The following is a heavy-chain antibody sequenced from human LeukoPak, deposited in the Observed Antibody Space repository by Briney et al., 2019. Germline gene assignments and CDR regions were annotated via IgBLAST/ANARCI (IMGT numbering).Heavy chain of an antibody. V-gene: IGHV3-66*01. CDR3: TTWFDY. CDR1: GFTFSSHY. J-gene: IGHJ4*02. CDR2: IYSGGNT. D-gene: IGHD4-17*01. Sequence: GGSLILSCAASGFTFSSHYMSWVRQAPGKGLEWVSVIYSGGNTNYADSVKGRFTISRDNSKNTLYLQMNSLRADDTAVYYCTTWFDYWGQGTLVTVSS.